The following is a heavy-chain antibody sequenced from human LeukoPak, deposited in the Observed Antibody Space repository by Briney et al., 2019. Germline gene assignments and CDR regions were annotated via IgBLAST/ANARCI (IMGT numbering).Heavy chain of an antibody. J-gene: IGHJ3*02. CDR1: GFTFRNYV. CDR2: TSSDLNVK. CDR3: ARDRGDGYNWDAFDI. Sequence: PGGSLRLSCAASGFTFRNYVIHWVRQAPGKGLEWVAVTSSDLNVKLYADSVKGRFTISRDNSRSTLYLQMNSLRPEDTAIYYCARDRGDGYNWDAFDIWGQGTMVTVSS. V-gene: IGHV3-30-3*01. D-gene: IGHD5-24*01.